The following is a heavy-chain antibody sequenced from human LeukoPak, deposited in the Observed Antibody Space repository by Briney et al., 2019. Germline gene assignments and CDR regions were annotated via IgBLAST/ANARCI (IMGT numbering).Heavy chain of an antibody. CDR2: IRYDGSNK. CDR3: AKDRQVMDYGDYGRNY. V-gene: IGHV3-30*02. D-gene: IGHD4-17*01. J-gene: IGHJ4*02. CDR1: GFTFSSYG. Sequence: GGSLRLACAASGFTFSSYGMHWVRQAPGKGLEWVAFIRYDGSNKYYADSVKGRFTISRDNSKNTLYLQMNSLRAEDTAVYYCAKDRQVMDYGDYGRNYWGQGTLVTVSS.